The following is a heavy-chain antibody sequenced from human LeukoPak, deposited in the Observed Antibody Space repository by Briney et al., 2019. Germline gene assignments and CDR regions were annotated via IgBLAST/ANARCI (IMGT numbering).Heavy chain of an antibody. CDR2: IIPILGIA. CDR1: GGTFSSYA. D-gene: IGHD4-11*01. Sequence: ASVKVSCKASGGTFSSYAINWVRQAPGQGLEWMGRIIPILGIANYAQKFQGRVTITADKSTSTAYMELSSLRSEDTAVYYCARDGRTTVTSSGMDVWGQGTLVTVSS. CDR3: ARDGRTTVTSSGMDV. V-gene: IGHV1-69*04. J-gene: IGHJ4*02.